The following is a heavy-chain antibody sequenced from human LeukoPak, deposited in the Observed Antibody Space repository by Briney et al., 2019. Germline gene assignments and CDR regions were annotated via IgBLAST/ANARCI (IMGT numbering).Heavy chain of an antibody. CDR1: GFTFSSYS. D-gene: IGHD3-9*01. CDR3: ARDGDYDILTGYLDAFDI. CDR2: ISSSSSTI. J-gene: IGHJ3*02. Sequence: PGGSLRLSCAASGFTFSSYSMTWVRQAPGKGLEWVSYISSSSSTIYYADSVKGRFTISRDNAKNSLYLQMNSLRAEDTAVYYCARDGDYDILTGYLDAFDIWGQGTMVTVSS. V-gene: IGHV3-48*01.